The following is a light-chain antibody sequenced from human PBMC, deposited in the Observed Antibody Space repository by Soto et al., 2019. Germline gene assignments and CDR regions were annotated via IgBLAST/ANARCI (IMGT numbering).Light chain of an antibody. CDR2: AAS. CDR1: QGISTY. Sequence: DIQMTQSPSSLSASVFGRVSITCGASQGISTYLNWYQQKPGKAPKLLIYAASSLQSGVPSRFSGSGSETDFTLTISSLQPEDFATYFRQQSYTTPITFGQGTRLENK. CDR3: QQSYTTPIT. J-gene: IGKJ5*01. V-gene: IGKV1-39*01.